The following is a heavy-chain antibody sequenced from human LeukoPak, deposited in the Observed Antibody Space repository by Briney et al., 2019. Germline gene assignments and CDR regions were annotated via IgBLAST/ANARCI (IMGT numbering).Heavy chain of an antibody. D-gene: IGHD3-16*02. Sequence: SETLSLTCTVSGGSISSGGYYWSWIRQPPGKGLEWIGEINRSGSTNYNPSLKSRVTISVDTSKNQLSLKLSSVTAADTAVYYCARGMITFGGVIVILKGKYFDYWGQGTLVTVSS. CDR2: INRSGST. CDR1: GGSISSGGYY. V-gene: IGHV4-39*07. CDR3: ARGMITFGGVIVILKGKYFDY. J-gene: IGHJ4*02.